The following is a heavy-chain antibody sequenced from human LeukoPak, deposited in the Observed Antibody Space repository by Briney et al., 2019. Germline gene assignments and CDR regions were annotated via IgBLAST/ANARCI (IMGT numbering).Heavy chain of an antibody. CDR1: GGSISSYY. Sequence: SETLSLTCTVSGGSISSYYWSWIRQPPGKGLEWIGYIYYSGSTNYNPSLKSRVTISVDTSKNQFSLKLSSATAADTAVYYCARDYRYYSGGSCYYYYGMDVWGQGTTVTVSS. D-gene: IGHD2-15*01. CDR3: ARDYRYYSGGSCYYYYGMDV. V-gene: IGHV4-59*01. J-gene: IGHJ6*02. CDR2: IYYSGST.